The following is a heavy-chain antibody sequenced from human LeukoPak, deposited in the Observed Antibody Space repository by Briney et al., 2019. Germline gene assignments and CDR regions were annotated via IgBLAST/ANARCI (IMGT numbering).Heavy chain of an antibody. CDR2: ISGSGGST. CDR3: AKDQVSGIAAAGTGWFDP. CDR1: GFTFSSYA. D-gene: IGHD6-13*01. J-gene: IGHJ5*02. V-gene: IGHV3-23*01. Sequence: GGSLRLSCAASGFTFSSYAMSWVRQAPGKGLEWVSAISGSGGSTYYADSVKGRFTISRDNSKNTLYLQMNSLRAEDTAVYYCAKDQVSGIAAAGTGWFDPWGQGTLVTVSS.